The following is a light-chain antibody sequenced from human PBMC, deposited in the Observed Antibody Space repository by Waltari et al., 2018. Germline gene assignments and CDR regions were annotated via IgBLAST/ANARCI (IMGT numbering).Light chain of an antibody. CDR1: SLSTYY. CDR2: GKN. J-gene: IGLJ2*01. Sequence: SSELTPDPAVSVALGQTVRITCQGDSLSTYYASLYHQTPGDAPVLVIYGKNNRPSGSPDRFSVSSSGNTTSLTISGAQAEEEADYYCNSRDSSGNHVLFGGGTKLTVL. V-gene: IGLV3-19*01. CDR3: NSRDSSGNHVL.